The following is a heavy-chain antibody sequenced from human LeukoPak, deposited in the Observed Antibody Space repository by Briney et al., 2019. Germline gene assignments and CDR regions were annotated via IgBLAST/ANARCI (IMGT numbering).Heavy chain of an antibody. CDR1: GYTFTSYY. D-gene: IGHD5-18*01. V-gene: IGHV1-46*01. J-gene: IGHJ6*04. Sequence: ASVKVSCKASGYTFTSYYMHWVRQAPGQGLEWMGIINPSGGSTSYAQEFQGRVTMTRDTSTSTVYMELSSLRSEDTAVYYCAREKDVDTAMVDYYGMDVWGKGTTVTVSS. CDR3: AREKDVDTAMVDYYGMDV. CDR2: INPSGGST.